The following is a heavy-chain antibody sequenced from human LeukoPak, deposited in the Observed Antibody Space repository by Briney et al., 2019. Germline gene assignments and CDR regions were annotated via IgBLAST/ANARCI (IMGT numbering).Heavy chain of an antibody. V-gene: IGHV4-61*02. CDR1: GGSISSGSYY. D-gene: IGHD1-26*01. CDR2: IYTSGST. CDR3: ARGRGWELLGHPFDY. J-gene: IGHJ4*02. Sequence: PSETLSLTCTVSGGSISSGSYYWSWIRQPAGKGLEWIGRIYTSGSTNYNPSLKSRVTMSVDTSKNQFSLKLSSVTAADTAVYYCARGRGWELLGHPFDYWGQGTLVTVSS.